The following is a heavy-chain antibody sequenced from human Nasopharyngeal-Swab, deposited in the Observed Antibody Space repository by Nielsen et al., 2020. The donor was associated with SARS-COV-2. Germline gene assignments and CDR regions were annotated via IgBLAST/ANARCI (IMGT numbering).Heavy chain of an antibody. CDR2: ISYSGNT. CDR3: ATRQRPSYSSGWYQQITDY. V-gene: IGHV4-39*01. D-gene: IGHD6-19*01. J-gene: IGHJ4*02. Sequence: RQAPGKGLEWVGSISYSGNTYYNPSLKSRVTISVDTSKNQFSLKLSSVSAADTAVYYSATRQRPSYSSGWYQQITDYGGQGTLVTVSS.